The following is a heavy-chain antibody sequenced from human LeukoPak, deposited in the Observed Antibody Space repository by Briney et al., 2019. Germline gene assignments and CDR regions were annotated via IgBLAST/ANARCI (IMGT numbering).Heavy chain of an antibody. D-gene: IGHD5-24*01. CDR2: IYYSGST. J-gene: IGHJ4*02. CDR1: GGSISSYY. V-gene: IGHV4-59*01. CDR3: ARVAVEMATYFDY. Sequence: SETLSLTCTVSGGSISSYYWSWIRQPPGKGLEWIGYIYYSGSTNYNPSLKSRVTISVDTSRNQFSLKLSSVTAADTAVYYCARVAVEMATYFDYWGQGTLVTVSS.